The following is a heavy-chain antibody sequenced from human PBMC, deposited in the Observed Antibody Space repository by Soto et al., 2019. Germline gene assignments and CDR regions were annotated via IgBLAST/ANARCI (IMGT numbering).Heavy chain of an antibody. V-gene: IGHV4-31*03. D-gene: IGHD3-10*01. Sequence: SETLSLTCTVSGGSFSSGGYYWSWIRQHPGKGLEGIGYIYYSGSTYYNPSLKSRVTISVDTSKNQFSLKLSSVTAADTAVYYCARGSYYGSGSYYNVLDYWGQGTLVTVSS. CDR1: GGSFSSGGYY. J-gene: IGHJ4*02. CDR2: IYYSGST. CDR3: ARGSYYGSGSYYNVLDY.